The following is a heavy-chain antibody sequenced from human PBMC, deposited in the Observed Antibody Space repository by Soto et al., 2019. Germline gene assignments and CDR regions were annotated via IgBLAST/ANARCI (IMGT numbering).Heavy chain of an antibody. D-gene: IGHD2-21*02. Sequence: TLSLTCTVSGGSISSGDYYWSWIRQPPGKGLEWIGYIYYSGSTYYNPSLKSRVTISVDTSKNQFSLKLSSVTAADTAVYYCASNCGGDCYQGQLFDYWGQGTLVTVSS. J-gene: IGHJ4*02. CDR2: IYYSGST. CDR3: ASNCGGDCYQGQLFDY. CDR1: GGSISSGDYY. V-gene: IGHV4-30-4*01.